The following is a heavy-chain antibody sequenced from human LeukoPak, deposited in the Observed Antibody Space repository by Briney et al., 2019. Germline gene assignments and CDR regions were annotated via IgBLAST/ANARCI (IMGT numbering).Heavy chain of an antibody. Sequence: GGSLRLSCAASGFTFSSYGMHWVRQAPGKGLEWVAFIRFDGGNEIYGDSVKGRFTISRDDSKDTLYLQMNSLSAEDTAVYFCAKAGYSTSWYYLDFWGQGTLVTVSS. CDR2: IRFDGGNE. V-gene: IGHV3-30*02. CDR3: AKAGYSTSWYYLDF. J-gene: IGHJ4*02. D-gene: IGHD6-13*01. CDR1: GFTFSSYG.